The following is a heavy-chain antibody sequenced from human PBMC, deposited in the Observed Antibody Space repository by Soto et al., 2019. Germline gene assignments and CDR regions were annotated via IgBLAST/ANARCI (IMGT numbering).Heavy chain of an antibody. CDR3: ATTVIAAAGGESWFDP. J-gene: IGHJ5*02. V-gene: IGHV6-1*01. CDR1: GDSVSSNSAA. CDR2: TYYRSKWYN. Sequence: SQTLSLTCAISGDSVSSNSAAWNWIRQSPSRGLEWLGRTYYRSKWYNDYAVSVKSRITINPDTSKNQFSLQLNSVTPEDTAVYYCATTVIAAAGGESWFDPWGQGTPATVYS. D-gene: IGHD6-13*01.